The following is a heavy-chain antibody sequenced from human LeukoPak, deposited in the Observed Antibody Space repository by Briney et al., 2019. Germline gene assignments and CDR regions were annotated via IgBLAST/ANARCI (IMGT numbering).Heavy chain of an antibody. V-gene: IGHV4-34*01. CDR3: AGDYGSGSYRFDY. Sequence: LSETLSLTCAVYGGSFSGYYWSWIRQPPGKGLEWIGEINHSGSTNYNPSLKSRVTISVDTSKNQFSLKLSSVTAADTAVYYCAGDYGSGSYRFDYWGQGTLVTVSS. D-gene: IGHD3-10*01. CDR2: INHSGST. CDR1: GGSFSGYY. J-gene: IGHJ4*02.